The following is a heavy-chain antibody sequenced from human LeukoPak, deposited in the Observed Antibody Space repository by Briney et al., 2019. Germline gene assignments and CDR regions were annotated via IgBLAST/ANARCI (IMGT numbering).Heavy chain of an antibody. CDR1: GYTFTSYG. J-gene: IGHJ6*03. Sequence: ASVKVSCKASGYTFTSYGISWVRQAPGQGLEWMGWISAYNGNTNYAQKLQGRVTMTTDTSTSTAYMELRSLRSDDTAVYYCARGSRTIVTTKFARGHYMDVWGKGTTVTVSS. CDR2: ISAYNGNT. V-gene: IGHV1-18*01. D-gene: IGHD5-12*01. CDR3: ARGSRTIVTTKFARGHYMDV.